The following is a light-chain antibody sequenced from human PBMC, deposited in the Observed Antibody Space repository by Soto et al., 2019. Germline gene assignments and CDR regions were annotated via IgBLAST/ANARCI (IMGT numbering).Light chain of an antibody. J-gene: IGKJ1*01. CDR1: KSLVYSDGNTH. CDR3: TQGTRWPRT. Sequence: DVVLTQSPLSLPVNFGQPASISCRSSKSLVYSDGNTHLNWFHQRPGQSPRRLIYRVSSRDSGVPDRFSGSGSGTDFTLEISRVEAEDVGIYFCTQGTRWPRTFGQGTKVEVK. V-gene: IGKV2-30*01. CDR2: RVS.